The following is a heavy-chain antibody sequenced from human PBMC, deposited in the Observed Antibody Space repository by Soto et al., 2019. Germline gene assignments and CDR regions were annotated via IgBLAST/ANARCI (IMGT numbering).Heavy chain of an antibody. Sequence: SETLSLTCTVSGGSITNYYWSWIRQPAGKGLEWIGRIYTKERTNYNLSFRNRVTMSVDTSKNQFSLKLDAVTAADTAVYYCARDSASGYTHYYYYGMDVWGQGTTVTVSS. CDR1: GGSITNYY. J-gene: IGHJ6*02. CDR3: ARDSASGYTHYYYYGMDV. V-gene: IGHV4-4*07. CDR2: IYTKERT. D-gene: IGHD3-22*01.